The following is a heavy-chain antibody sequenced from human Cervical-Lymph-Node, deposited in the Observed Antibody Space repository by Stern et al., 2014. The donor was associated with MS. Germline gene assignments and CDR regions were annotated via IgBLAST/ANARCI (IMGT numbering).Heavy chain of an antibody. V-gene: IGHV3-23*04. CDR2: IRGSGTDT. Sequence: EDQLAESGGGLVQPGGSLRLSCTASGFTFTTPGLSWGRQGPGKGLEWVSVIRGSGTDTYYGDSVKGRFTISRDNSKNTLYLRMNSLRAEDTGVYFCAKESGSYDYYYFGMDVWGQGTTVIVSS. J-gene: IGHJ6*02. D-gene: IGHD3-16*01. CDR3: AKESGSYDYYYFGMDV. CDR1: GFTFTTPG.